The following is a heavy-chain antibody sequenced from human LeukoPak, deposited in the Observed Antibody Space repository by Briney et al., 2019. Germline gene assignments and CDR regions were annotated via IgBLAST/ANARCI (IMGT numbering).Heavy chain of an antibody. CDR2: IYSDGSGGGT. CDR1: GFTVSSNY. CDR3: AKDPRGLSNAFDI. V-gene: IGHV3-66*01. D-gene: IGHD3-16*02. J-gene: IGHJ3*02. Sequence: PGGSLRLSCAASGFTVSSNYMSWVRQTPGKGLERVSVIYSDGSGGGTYYADSVKGRFTISRDNSRNTLYLQMNSLRAEDTAVYYCAKDPRGLSNAFDIWGQGTMVTVSS.